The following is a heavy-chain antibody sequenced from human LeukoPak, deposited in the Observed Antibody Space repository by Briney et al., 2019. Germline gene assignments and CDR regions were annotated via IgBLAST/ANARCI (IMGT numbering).Heavy chain of an antibody. CDR2: IKQDGSEK. CDR3: ARDLGIVVVPDAPGY. J-gene: IGHJ4*02. CDR1: GFTFSSYW. Sequence: GGSLRLSCAASGFTFSSYWMSWVRQAPGKGLEWVANIKQDGSEKYYVDSVKGRFTISRDNAKNSLYLQMNSLRAEDTAVYYCARDLGIVVVPDAPGYWGQGTLVTVSS. D-gene: IGHD2-2*03. V-gene: IGHV3-7*03.